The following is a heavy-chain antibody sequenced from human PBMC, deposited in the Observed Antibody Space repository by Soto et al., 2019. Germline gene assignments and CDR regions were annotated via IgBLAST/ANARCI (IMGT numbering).Heavy chain of an antibody. Sequence: PSETQSLTCAVYGGSFRGYYWSWIRQPPGKGLEWIGEINHSGSTNYNPSLKSRVTISVDTSKNQFSLKLSSVTAADTAVYYCARGSRATEDAFDIWGQGTMVT. D-gene: IGHD1-26*01. CDR3: ARGSRATEDAFDI. V-gene: IGHV4-34*01. CDR1: GGSFRGYY. J-gene: IGHJ3*02. CDR2: INHSGST.